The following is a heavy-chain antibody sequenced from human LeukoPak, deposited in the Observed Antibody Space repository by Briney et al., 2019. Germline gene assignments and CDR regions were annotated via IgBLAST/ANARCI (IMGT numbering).Heavy chain of an antibody. CDR1: GYSFTSYY. CDR3: ARVAVYYDILTGYDY. CDR2: INPSGGST. V-gene: IGHV1-46*01. Sequence: ASVKVSCKASGYSFTSYYMQWVREAPGQGLEWMEIINPSGGSTSYAQKFQGRVTMTRDTSTRTVYMELSSLRSADTAVYYCARVAVYYDILTGYDYWGQGTLVTVSS. J-gene: IGHJ4*02. D-gene: IGHD3-9*01.